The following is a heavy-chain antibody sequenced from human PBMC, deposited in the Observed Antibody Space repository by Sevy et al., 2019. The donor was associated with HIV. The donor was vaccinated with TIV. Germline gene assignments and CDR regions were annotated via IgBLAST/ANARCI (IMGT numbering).Heavy chain of an antibody. D-gene: IGHD3-22*01. CDR2: LNSGGST. CDR3: ARVVENYYDTSGFNNWLDP. Sequence: SETLSLTCTVSGGPISSSYYYWGWIRQPPGKGLEWIGSLNSGGSTNYNPSLKSRVTISADKYKNQFSLNLSSVTAADTAVYYCARVVENYYDTSGFNNWLDPWGQGTLVTVSS. V-gene: IGHV4-39*01. J-gene: IGHJ5*02. CDR1: GGPISSSYYY.